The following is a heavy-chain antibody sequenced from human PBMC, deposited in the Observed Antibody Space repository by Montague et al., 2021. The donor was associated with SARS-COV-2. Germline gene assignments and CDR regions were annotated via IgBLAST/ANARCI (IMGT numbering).Heavy chain of an antibody. V-gene: IGHV4-34*01. Sequence: SETLSLTCAVYGGSSSGYYWTRIRQPPGKGLEWIGENNYSGSTNYNPSLKSRVTMSVDMSKNQFSLKLTSVTAADTAIYYCARKGSGRSDLAYWGQGTLVTVSS. CDR3: ARKGSGRSDLAY. D-gene: IGHD1-26*01. CDR2: NNYSGST. J-gene: IGHJ4*02. CDR1: GGSSSGYY.